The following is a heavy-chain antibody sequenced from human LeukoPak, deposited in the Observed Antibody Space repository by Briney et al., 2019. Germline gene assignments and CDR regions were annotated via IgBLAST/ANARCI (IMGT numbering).Heavy chain of an antibody. CDR3: AREYSSSSGSVSDY. CDR1: GFTFRSYS. Sequence: GGSLRLSCAASGFTFRSYSMSWVRQAPGKGLEWLSFISSISTTIYYADSVKGRFTISRDNAKNSLYLQMNSLRDEDTAVYYCAREYSSSSGSVSDYWGQGTLVTVSS. D-gene: IGHD6-6*01. CDR2: ISSISTTI. J-gene: IGHJ4*02. V-gene: IGHV3-48*02.